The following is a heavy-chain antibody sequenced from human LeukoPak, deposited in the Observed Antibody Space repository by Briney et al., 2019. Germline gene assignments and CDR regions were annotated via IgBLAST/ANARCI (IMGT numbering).Heavy chain of an antibody. CDR1: GFTFNSYS. CDR2: IRYDGSDK. J-gene: IGHJ6*03. Sequence: GGSLRLSCAASGFTFNSYSMHWVRQAPGKGLEWVAFIRYDGSDKYYADSVKGRLTISRDNSKNTLYLQMSSLRAEDTAAYYCAKGSYYCSSSSCPQYYYYMDVWGKGTTVTVSS. CDR3: AKGSYYCSSSSCPQYYYYMDV. V-gene: IGHV3-30*02. D-gene: IGHD2-2*01.